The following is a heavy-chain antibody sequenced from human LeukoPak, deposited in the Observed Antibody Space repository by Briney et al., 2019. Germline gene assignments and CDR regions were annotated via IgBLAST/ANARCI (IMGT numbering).Heavy chain of an antibody. CDR3: ARVNGVTIFGVVMSWFDP. CDR2: ISAYNGNT. D-gene: IGHD3-3*01. V-gene: IGHV1-18*01. CDR1: GYTFTSYG. J-gene: IGHJ5*02. Sequence: GASVKVSCEASGYTFTSYGISWVRQAPGQGLEWMGWISAYNGNTNYAQKLQGRVTMTTDTSTSTAYMELRSLRSDDTAVYYCARVNGVTIFGVVMSWFDPWGQGTLVTVSS.